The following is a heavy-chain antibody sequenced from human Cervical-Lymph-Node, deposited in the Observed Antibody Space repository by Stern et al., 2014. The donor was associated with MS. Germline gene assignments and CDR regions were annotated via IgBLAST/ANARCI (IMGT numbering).Heavy chain of an antibody. CDR3: ARVGSGSGSHY. J-gene: IGHJ4*02. CDR1: GYTFTRYY. Sequence: DQLVESGAEVKKPGASVKVSCKASGYTFTRYYVHWVRQAHGQGLEWMGIINPIGGRTNYTQRFQGRVTMTRDTSTSTVYMEMSSLRSEDTAVYYCARVGSGSGSHYWGQGTLVTVSS. D-gene: IGHD3-10*01. V-gene: IGHV1-46*01. CDR2: INPIGGRT.